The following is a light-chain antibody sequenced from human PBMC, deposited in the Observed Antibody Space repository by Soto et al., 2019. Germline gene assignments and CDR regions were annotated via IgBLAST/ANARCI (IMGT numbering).Light chain of an antibody. CDR1: SSDVGGYNY. CDR3: SSYTSSSPS. J-gene: IGLJ2*01. CDR2: EVS. V-gene: IGLV2-14*01. Sequence: QSALTQPASVSGSPGQSITISCTGTSSDVGGYNYVSWYQQHPGKAPKLMIYEVSNRPSGVSNRFSGSKSGNTASLTISGLQGEDEADYYCSSYTSSSPSFGGGTKVTVL.